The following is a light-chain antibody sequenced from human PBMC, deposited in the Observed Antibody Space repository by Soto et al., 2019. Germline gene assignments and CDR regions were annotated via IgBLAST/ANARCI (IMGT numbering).Light chain of an antibody. CDR1: QSVTSSY. CDR3: QQYSTSRLT. Sequence: EIVLTQSPGTLSLCPGERATLSCRASQSVTSSYLAWYQQKPGQAPRLLISGASSRATGIPDRFSGSGSGTDFTLTISRLEPEDFAVYYCQQYSTSRLTFGGGTKVEIK. V-gene: IGKV3-20*01. J-gene: IGKJ4*01. CDR2: GAS.